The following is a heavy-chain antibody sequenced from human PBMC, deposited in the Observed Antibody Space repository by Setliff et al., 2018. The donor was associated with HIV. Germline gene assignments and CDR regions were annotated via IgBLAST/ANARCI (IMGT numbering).Heavy chain of an antibody. CDR3: TRDPRLVDF. Sequence: GGSLRLSCAASGFTFSTYSMSWVRQAPGKGLEWVSSISSTSIYIYYADSVKGRFIISRDNAKNSLYLQMNSLRAEDTAVYYCTRDPRLVDFWGQGTMVTVSS. J-gene: IGHJ3*01. D-gene: IGHD2-8*02. V-gene: IGHV3-21*04. CDR2: ISSTSIYI. CDR1: GFTFSTYS.